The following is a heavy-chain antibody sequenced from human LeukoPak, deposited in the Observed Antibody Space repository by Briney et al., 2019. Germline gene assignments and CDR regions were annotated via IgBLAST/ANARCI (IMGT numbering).Heavy chain of an antibody. J-gene: IGHJ6*02. CDR1: GFTFSNYW. CDR3: AREGTYYYGMDV. CDR2: INSDGSNT. V-gene: IGHV3-74*01. Sequence: GGSLRLSCAVSGFTFSNYWMHWVRQAPGKGLVWVSRINSDGSNTDYADSVKGRFTISRDNAKNTLYLQMNSLRAEDTAMYYCAREGTYYYGMDVWGQGTTVTVSS. D-gene: IGHD3-10*01.